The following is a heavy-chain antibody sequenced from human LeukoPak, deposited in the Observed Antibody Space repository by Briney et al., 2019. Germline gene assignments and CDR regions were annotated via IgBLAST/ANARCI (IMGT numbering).Heavy chain of an antibody. Sequence: GGSLRLSSVRAGFTFSSFWMHWVRQAPGKGLEWVAQINTDGTRAVYADSVKGRVTVSRDNAKDTVYLHMNSMRADDTALYFCARDSDRRGTTVPNWGRGTLVTVS. CDR3: ARDSDRRGTTVPN. CDR2: INTDGTRA. V-gene: IGHV3-74*01. D-gene: IGHD4-17*01. CDR1: GFTFSSFW. J-gene: IGHJ4*02.